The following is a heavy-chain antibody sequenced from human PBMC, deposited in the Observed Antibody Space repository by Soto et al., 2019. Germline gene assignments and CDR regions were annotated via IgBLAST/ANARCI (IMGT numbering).Heavy chain of an antibody. Sequence: GASVKVSCKASGGTFSSYTISWVRQAPGQGLEWMGRIIPILGIANYAQKFQGRVTITADKSTSTAYMELSSLRSEDTAVYYCARDFTAAGTEVWFDPWGQGTLVTVSS. CDR2: IIPILGIA. J-gene: IGHJ5*02. V-gene: IGHV1-69*04. D-gene: IGHD6-13*01. CDR1: GGTFSSYT. CDR3: ARDFTAAGTEVWFDP.